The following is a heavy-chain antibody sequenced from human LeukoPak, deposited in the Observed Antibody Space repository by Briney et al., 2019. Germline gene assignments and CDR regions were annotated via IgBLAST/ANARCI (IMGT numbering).Heavy chain of an antibody. CDR2: IYTSGDT. V-gene: IGHV4-4*07. D-gene: IGHD5-12*01. CDR3: AREETGQIGSGYPYYFDY. J-gene: IGHJ4*02. Sequence: PSETLSLTCTVSGGSISTYYWSWVRQPAGKGLEWIGRIYTSGDTNYNPALKSRVTMSVDTSKNQFPLKVTSVTAADAAVYYCAREETGQIGSGYPYYFDYWGQGILVTVSS. CDR1: GGSISTYY.